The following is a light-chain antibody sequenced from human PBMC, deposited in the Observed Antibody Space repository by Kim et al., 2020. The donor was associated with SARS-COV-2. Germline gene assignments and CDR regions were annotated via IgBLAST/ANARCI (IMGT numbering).Light chain of an antibody. CDR1: SGHSTCA. V-gene: IGLV4-69*01. CDR2: VNSDGSH. J-gene: IGLJ3*02. Sequence: ASVNSTCPLSSGHSTCAIAWHQQQPGKGPRFLMKVNSDGSHNKGAGIPDRFSGSSSGAERYLTISSLQSEDEADYYCQTWDTDIRVFGGGTQLTVL. CDR3: QTWDTDIRV.